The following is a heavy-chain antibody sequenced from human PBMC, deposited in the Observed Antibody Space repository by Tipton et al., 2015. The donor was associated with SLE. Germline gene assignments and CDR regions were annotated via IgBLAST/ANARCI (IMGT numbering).Heavy chain of an antibody. CDR2: IYYTGST. J-gene: IGHJ4*02. Sequence: TLSLTCTVSGGSVSSGSDYWSWIRQPPGKGLEWIGNIYYTGSTNYNPSLESRVTMSVDTSKNQFSLRLSSVTAADKAVYYCAREIGSSVWGTCGELDYWGQGTLVTVSS. CDR1: GGSVSSGSDY. V-gene: IGHV4-61*01. D-gene: IGHD6-19*01. CDR3: AREIGSSVWGTCGELDY.